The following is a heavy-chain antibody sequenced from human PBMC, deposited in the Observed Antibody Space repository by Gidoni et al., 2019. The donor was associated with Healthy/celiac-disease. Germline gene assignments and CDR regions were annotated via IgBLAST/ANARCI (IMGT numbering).Heavy chain of an antibody. CDR2: INGDGSST. D-gene: IGHD4-17*01. J-gene: IGHJ6*03. Sequence: EVQLVESGGGLVQPGGSLRLSCAASGFTFSSYWMHWVRQAPGKGLVWVSRINGDGSSTSYADSVKGRFTISRDNAKNTLYLQMNSLRAEDTAVYYCARGGDYGGYYYYYYMDVWGKGTTVTVSS. CDR1: GFTFSSYW. V-gene: IGHV3-74*01. CDR3: ARGGDYGGYYYYYYMDV.